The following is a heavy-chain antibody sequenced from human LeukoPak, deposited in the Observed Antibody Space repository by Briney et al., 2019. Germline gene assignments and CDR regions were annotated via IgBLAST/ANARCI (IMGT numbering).Heavy chain of an antibody. D-gene: IGHD1-26*01. CDR2: ISGSGVST. J-gene: IGHJ5*02. CDR3: AKKYSTGLDP. Sequence: GRSLRLSCAASGFTFSSYGMSWVRQAPGKGLEWVSAISGSGVSTYYADYVKGRFTISRDNSKNTLYLQMNSLRVEDTAVYYCAKKYSTGLDPWGQGTLVTVSS. V-gene: IGHV3-23*01. CDR1: GFTFSSYG.